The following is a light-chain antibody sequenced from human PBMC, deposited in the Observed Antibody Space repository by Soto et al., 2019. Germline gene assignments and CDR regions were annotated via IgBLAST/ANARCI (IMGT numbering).Light chain of an antibody. V-gene: IGLV2-14*01. Sequence: QSALTQPASVSGSPGQSITISCTGTSSDVGGYNYVSWYQQHPGKGPKLMIYEVSNRPSGVSNRFSGSKSGNTASLTISGLQAEDEADYYCSSYTSGSTWVFGGGTKVTVL. CDR2: EVS. CDR1: SSDVGGYNY. J-gene: IGLJ3*02. CDR3: SSYTSGSTWV.